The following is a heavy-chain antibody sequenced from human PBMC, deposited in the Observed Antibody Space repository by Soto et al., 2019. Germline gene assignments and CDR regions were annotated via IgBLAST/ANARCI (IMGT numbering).Heavy chain of an antibody. CDR3: ANTYYYDSSGYNDAFDI. V-gene: IGHV3-30*18. Sequence: GSLRLSCAASGFTFSSYGMHWVRQAPGKGLEWVAVISYDGSNKYYADSVKGRFTISRDNSKNTLYLQMNSLRAEDTAVYYCANTYYYDSSGYNDAFDIWGQGTMVTVSS. CDR2: ISYDGSNK. D-gene: IGHD3-22*01. CDR1: GFTFSSYG. J-gene: IGHJ3*02.